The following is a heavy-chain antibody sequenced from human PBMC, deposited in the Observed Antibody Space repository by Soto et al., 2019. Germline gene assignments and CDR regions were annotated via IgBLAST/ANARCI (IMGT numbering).Heavy chain of an antibody. Sequence: GASVKVSCKASGYMFTGNYMHWVRQAPGQGLEWMGWINPNSGGTNYAQKFQGWVTMTRDTSISTAYMELSRLRSDDTAVYYCARSHYDILTGYYDYYYYGMDVWGQGTTVTVSS. CDR3: ARSHYDILTGYYDYYYYGMDV. D-gene: IGHD3-9*01. CDR1: GYMFTGNY. CDR2: INPNSGGT. V-gene: IGHV1-2*04. J-gene: IGHJ6*02.